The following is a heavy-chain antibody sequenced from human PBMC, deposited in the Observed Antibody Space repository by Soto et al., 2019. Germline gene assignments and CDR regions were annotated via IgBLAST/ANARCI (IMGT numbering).Heavy chain of an antibody. CDR1: GVTFSSYG. D-gene: IGHD5-12*01. J-gene: IGHJ6*04. CDR3: ARHLGGYETYYFPVRAV. Sequence: WGSLRHSCAAAGVTFSSYGMHCVRKAPGKGLEWVAVIWYDGSNKYYADSVKGRFTISRDNSKNTLYLQRNSLIAEDTAGYYWARHLGGYETYYFPVRAVWGNGTTVPVSS. CDR2: IWYDGSNK. V-gene: IGHV3-33*01.